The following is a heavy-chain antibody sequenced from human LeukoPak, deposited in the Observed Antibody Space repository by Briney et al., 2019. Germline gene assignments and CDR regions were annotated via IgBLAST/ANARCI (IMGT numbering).Heavy chain of an antibody. J-gene: IGHJ3*01. CDR1: GFTFSSYA. V-gene: IGHV3-23*01. CDR3: AKDVRRLDDFL. Sequence: GGSLRLSCAASGFTFSSYAMSWVRQAPGKGLEWVSAISGSGGSTYYADSVKGRFTISRDNSKNTLYLQMNSLRAEGTAVYYCAKDVRRLDDFLWGQGTMVTVSS. CDR2: ISGSGGST. D-gene: IGHD3-16*01.